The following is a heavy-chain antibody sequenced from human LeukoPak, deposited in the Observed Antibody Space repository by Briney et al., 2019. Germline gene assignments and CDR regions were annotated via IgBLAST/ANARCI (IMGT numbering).Heavy chain of an antibody. CDR3: ARAVVRGVIIHFDY. CDR1: GLTVSSNY. D-gene: IGHD3-10*01. V-gene: IGHV3-53*01. CDR2: IYTGGST. Sequence: GGSLRLSCAASGLTVSSNYMSWVRQAPGKGLEWVSVIYTGGSTYHADSVKGRFTISRDNSKNTLYLQMHSLRAEDTAVYYCARAVVRGVIIHFDYWGQGTLVTVSS. J-gene: IGHJ4*02.